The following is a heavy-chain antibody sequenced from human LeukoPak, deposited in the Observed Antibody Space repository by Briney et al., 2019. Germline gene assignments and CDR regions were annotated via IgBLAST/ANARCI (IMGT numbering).Heavy chain of an antibody. CDR1: GFTFSDYA. Sequence: PGGSLRLSCAASGFTFSDYAMHWVRQAPGKGLEYVSAISQNGGSTYYAHSVKGRFTISRDNSKNTLYLQLGSLRDEDMAVYYCARERRFCTSTSCYCFFDYWGQGTLVTVSS. J-gene: IGHJ4*02. D-gene: IGHD2-2*01. V-gene: IGHV3-64*01. CDR2: ISQNGGST. CDR3: ARERRFCTSTSCYCFFDY.